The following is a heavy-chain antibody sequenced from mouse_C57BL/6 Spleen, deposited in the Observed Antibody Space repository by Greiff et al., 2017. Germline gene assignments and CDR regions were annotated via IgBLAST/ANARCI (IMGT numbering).Heavy chain of an antibody. CDR1: GYSFTDYN. Sequence: EVQLQQSGPELVKPGASVKISCKASGYSFTDYNMNWVKQSNGKSLEWIGVINPNYGTTSYKQKFKGKATLTVDQSSSTAYMQLNSLTSEDSAGYYCARRCLTAYYCDDRGQGTTLTVSS. CDR2: INPNYGTT. CDR3: ARRCLTAYYCDD. V-gene: IGHV1-39*01. J-gene: IGHJ2*01. D-gene: IGHD4-1*01.